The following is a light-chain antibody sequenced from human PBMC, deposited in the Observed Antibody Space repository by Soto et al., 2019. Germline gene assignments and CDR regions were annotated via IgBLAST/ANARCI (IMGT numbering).Light chain of an antibody. V-gene: IGKV1-27*01. CDR3: QKYDTAPHT. CDR1: QAISFS. Sequence: GDRVPITCRASQAISFSLMWYQQKPGKVPKLLIYGASSLPSGVPSRFSGRGSGTDFTLTISSLQPEDVATYYCQKYDTAPHTFGQGTKVEI. CDR2: GAS. J-gene: IGKJ1*01.